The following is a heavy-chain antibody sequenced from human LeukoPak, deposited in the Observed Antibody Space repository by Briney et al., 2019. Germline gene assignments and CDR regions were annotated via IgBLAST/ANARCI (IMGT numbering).Heavy chain of an antibody. Sequence: GGSLRLSCAASGFTFTTHWMSWVRQAPGKGLEWVANIKQDGGDKYYVESVKGRFTISRDTSKNTLFLQMNSLRAEDTAVYYCARGQPGVAAAGNLDYWGQGTLVTVSS. CDR3: ARGQPGVAAAGNLDY. CDR2: IKQDGGDK. V-gene: IGHV3-7*01. CDR1: GFTFTTHW. J-gene: IGHJ4*02. D-gene: IGHD6-13*01.